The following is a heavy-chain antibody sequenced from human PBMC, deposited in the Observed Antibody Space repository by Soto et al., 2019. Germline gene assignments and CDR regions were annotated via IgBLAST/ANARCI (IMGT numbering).Heavy chain of an antibody. CDR3: AKKAGTITTPLFYYYYMDV. CDR2: IGGSGGST. D-gene: IGHD4-4*01. J-gene: IGHJ6*03. CDR1: GFTFSSYG. Sequence: ELQLLESGGGLVQPGGSLRLSCAASGFTFSSYGMTWVRQAPGKGLEWVSTIGGSGGSTRYTDSVKGRFTISRDNSKNTLYLQMNRLRAEDTALYYCAKKAGTITTPLFYYYYMDVWGKGTTVTVSS. V-gene: IGHV3-23*01.